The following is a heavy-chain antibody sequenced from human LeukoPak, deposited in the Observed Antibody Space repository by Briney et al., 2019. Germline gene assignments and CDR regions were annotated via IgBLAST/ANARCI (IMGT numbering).Heavy chain of an antibody. J-gene: IGHJ4*02. D-gene: IGHD6-19*01. Sequence: GRSLRLSCAASGFTFSSYGMHWVRQAPGKGLEWVAVISYDGSNKYYADSVKGRFTISRDNTKNTLYLQMNSLRAEDTAVYYCARSRPRYSSGWYPLILDYWGQGTLVTVSS. CDR1: GFTFSSYG. CDR2: ISYDGSNK. CDR3: ARSRPRYSSGWYPLILDY. V-gene: IGHV3-30*03.